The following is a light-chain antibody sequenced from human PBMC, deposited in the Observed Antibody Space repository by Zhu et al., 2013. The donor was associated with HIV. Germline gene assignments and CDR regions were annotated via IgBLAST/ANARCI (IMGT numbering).Light chain of an antibody. CDR3: QQYSAYYMT. CDR1: QSVSSW. J-gene: IGKJ4*01. CDR2: KTS. V-gene: IGKV1-5*03. Sequence: DIQMTQFPSSLSASVGDRVTITCLASQSVSSWLAWYQQKPGKAPKLLIYKTSTLESGVPSRFSGSGSGTEFTLTISSMQPDDFATYYCQQYSAYYMTFGGGTKVEVK.